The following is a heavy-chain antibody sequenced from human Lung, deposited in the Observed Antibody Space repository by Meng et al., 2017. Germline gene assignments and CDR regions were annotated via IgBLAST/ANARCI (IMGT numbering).Heavy chain of an antibody. CDR2: ISSSSSYI. J-gene: IGHJ4*02. V-gene: IGHV3-21*01. D-gene: IGHD6-19*01. CDR3: AGPTGLGHFDY. CDR1: GFSFSNYS. Sequence: EVQLVESGGGLVKPGGSLRLSCAASGFSFSNYSMDWVRQAPGRGLEWVSSISSSSSYIYYADSVKGRFTISRDNAKSSLYLQMNSLRAEDTAVYYCAGPTGLGHFDYWGQGTLVTVSS.